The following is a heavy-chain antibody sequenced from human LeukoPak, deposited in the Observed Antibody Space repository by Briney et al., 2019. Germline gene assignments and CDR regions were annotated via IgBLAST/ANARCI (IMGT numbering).Heavy chain of an antibody. CDR3: VREYYDILTGLGGLDY. D-gene: IGHD3-9*01. CDR1: GFTFSSYA. CDR2: ISYDGSNK. J-gene: IGHJ4*02. Sequence: GGSLRLSCAASGFTFSSYAMHWVRQAPGKGLEWVAVISYDGSNKYYADSVKGRFTISRDNSKNTLYLQMNSLRAEDTAVYYCVREYYDILTGLGGLDYWGQGTLVTVSS. V-gene: IGHV3-30*04.